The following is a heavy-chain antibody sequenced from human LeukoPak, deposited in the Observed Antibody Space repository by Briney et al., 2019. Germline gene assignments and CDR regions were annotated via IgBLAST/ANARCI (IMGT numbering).Heavy chain of an antibody. CDR3: ARDEDTAINY. Sequence: PSETLSLTXTVSGGSISSGDYYWSWIRQPPGEGLEWIGYIYYSGSTYYSPSLKSRVTISVDTSKNQFSLKLSSVTAADTAVYYCARDEDTAINYWGQGTLVTVSS. V-gene: IGHV4-30-4*08. J-gene: IGHJ4*02. D-gene: IGHD5-18*01. CDR1: GGSISSGDYY. CDR2: IYYSGST.